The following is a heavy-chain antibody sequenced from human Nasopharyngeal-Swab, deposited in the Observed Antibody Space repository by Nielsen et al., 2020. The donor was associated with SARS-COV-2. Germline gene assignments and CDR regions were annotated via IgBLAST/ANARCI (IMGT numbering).Heavy chain of an antibody. J-gene: IGHJ4*02. CDR3: ARLIAVAGRFDY. Sequence: SETLSLTCTVSGGSVSSNSYYWGWIRQPPGKGLEWIGTIYYSGITYYNPSLKSRVTLSVDTSKNQFSLKLSSVTAADTAVYYCARLIAVAGRFDYWGQGTLVTVSS. V-gene: IGHV4-39*07. CDR2: IYYSGIT. D-gene: IGHD6-19*01. CDR1: GGSVSSNSYY.